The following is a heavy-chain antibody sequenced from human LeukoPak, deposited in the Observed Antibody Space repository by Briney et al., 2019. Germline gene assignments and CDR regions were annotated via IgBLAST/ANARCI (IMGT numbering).Heavy chain of an antibody. D-gene: IGHD3-10*01. Sequence: GGTLRLSSAASGFTLDEHAMHWVRHAPGGGLEWGADLPWDSAGVGYGDSVRGRFTISRDNAKNSLFLEMNSVRPEDTALYYCARGGFYPGSGNQYDFDSWGQGTLVTVSS. V-gene: IGHV3-9*01. CDR1: GFTLDEHA. CDR3: ARGGFYPGSGNQYDFDS. J-gene: IGHJ4*02. CDR2: LPWDSAGV.